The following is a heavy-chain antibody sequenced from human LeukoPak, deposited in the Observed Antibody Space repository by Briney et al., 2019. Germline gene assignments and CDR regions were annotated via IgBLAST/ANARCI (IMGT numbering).Heavy chain of an antibody. CDR2: ISYDGSNK. D-gene: IGHD3-16*01. J-gene: IGHJ4*02. CDR3: ARDFAGGDDY. CDR1: GFTFSSYG. Sequence: PGGSLRLSCAASGFTFSSYGIHWVRQAPGKGLEWVALISYDGSNKYYVDSVKGRFTISRDNSKNTLYLQMNSLRLEDTAVYYCARDFAGGDDYWGQGTLVTVSS. V-gene: IGHV3-30*03.